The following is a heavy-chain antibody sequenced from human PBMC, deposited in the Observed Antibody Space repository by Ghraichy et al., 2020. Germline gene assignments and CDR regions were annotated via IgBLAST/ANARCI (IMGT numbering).Heavy chain of an antibody. CDR3: AKERYCSGGSCYSGFDY. V-gene: IGHV3-43*01. Sequence: GGSLRLSCAASGFTFDDYTMHWVRQAPGKGLEWVSLISWDGGSTYYADSVKGRFTISRDNSKNSLYLQMNSLRTEDTALYYCAKERYCSGGSCYSGFDYWGQGTLVTVSS. J-gene: IGHJ4*02. CDR2: ISWDGGST. D-gene: IGHD2-15*01. CDR1: GFTFDDYT.